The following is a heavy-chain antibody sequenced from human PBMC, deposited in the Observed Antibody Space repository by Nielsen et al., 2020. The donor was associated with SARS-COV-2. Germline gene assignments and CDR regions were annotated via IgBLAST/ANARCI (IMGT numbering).Heavy chain of an antibody. CDR3: ARDATYCSGGSCYFYNVDA. D-gene: IGHD2-15*01. V-gene: IGHV3-21*01. Sequence: GESLKISCAASGFTFSSYSMNWVRQAPGKGLEWVSSISSSSDYIFYADSVKGRFTISRDNAKNSLYLEMNSLRAEDTAVYYCARDATYCSGGSCYFYNVDAWGQGTTVTVSS. J-gene: IGHJ6*02. CDR1: GFTFSSYS. CDR2: ISSSSDYI.